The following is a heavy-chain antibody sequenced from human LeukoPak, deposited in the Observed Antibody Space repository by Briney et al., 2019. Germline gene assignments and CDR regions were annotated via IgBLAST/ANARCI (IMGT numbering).Heavy chain of an antibody. D-gene: IGHD6-19*01. CDR3: ARVGGSGWYFDP. Sequence: MTSETLSLTCTVSGGSISSYYWSWIRQPPGKGLEWIGYIYYSGSTNYNPSLKSRVTISVDTSKNQFSLKLSSVTAADTAVYYCARVGGSGWYFDPWGQGTLVTVSS. CDR2: IYYSGST. V-gene: IGHV4-59*01. CDR1: GGSISSYY. J-gene: IGHJ5*02.